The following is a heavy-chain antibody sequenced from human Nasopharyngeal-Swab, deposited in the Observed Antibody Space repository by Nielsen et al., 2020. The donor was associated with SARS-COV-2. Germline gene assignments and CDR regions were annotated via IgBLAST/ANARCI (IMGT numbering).Heavy chain of an antibody. CDR2: MNPYSANT. V-gene: IGHV1-8*01. CDR3: TRVPAGDYDACSTGGNCHSSPFDY. D-gene: IGHD2-15*01. J-gene: IGHJ4*02. Sequence: WVRQAPGQGLEWMGWMNPYSANTGYAQKFQGRVTMTRNPSIRTAYMELTRLRSEDTAVYYCTRVPAGDYDACSTGGNCHSSPFDYWGQGTRVTVSS.